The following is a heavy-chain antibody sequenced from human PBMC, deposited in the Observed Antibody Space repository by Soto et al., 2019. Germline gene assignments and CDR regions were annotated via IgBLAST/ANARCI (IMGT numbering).Heavy chain of an antibody. V-gene: IGHV3-23*01. Sequence: GSLRLSCAASGFTFSSYAMSWVRQAPGKGLEWVSAISGSGGSTYYADSVKGRFTISRDNSKNTLYLQMNSLRAEDTAVYYCAKVLGYYDILTGYPNFDYWGQGTLVTVSS. CDR3: AKVLGYYDILTGYPNFDY. CDR1: GFTFSSYA. J-gene: IGHJ4*02. D-gene: IGHD3-9*01. CDR2: ISGSGGST.